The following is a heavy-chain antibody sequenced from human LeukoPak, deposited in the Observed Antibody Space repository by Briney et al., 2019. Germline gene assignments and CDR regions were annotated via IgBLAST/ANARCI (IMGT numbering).Heavy chain of an antibody. CDR3: ARDYYDSSGLYYFDY. CDR2: INHSGST. J-gene: IGHJ4*02. D-gene: IGHD3-22*01. CDR1: GGSFSGYY. V-gene: IGHV4-34*01. Sequence: SEALSLTCAVYGGSFSGYYWSWIRQPPGKGLEWIGEINHSGSTNYNPSLKSRVTISVDTSKNQFSLKLSSVTAADTAVYYCARDYYDSSGLYYFDYWGQGTLVTVSS.